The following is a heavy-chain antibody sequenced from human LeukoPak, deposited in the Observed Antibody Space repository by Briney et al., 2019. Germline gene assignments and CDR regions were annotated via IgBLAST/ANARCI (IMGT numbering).Heavy chain of an antibody. CDR1: GGSMSRYY. CDR2: VYDNGIT. J-gene: IGHJ4*02. V-gene: IGHV4-59*08. Sequence: PSETLSLTCTVSGGSMSRYYWSWIRQPPGKGLEWIGYVYDNGITSYNPSLKSRVTISADTSKNQFSLNLISVTAADTAVYFCARHPGVQLRIDNWGQGTLVTVSS. CDR3: ARHPGVQLRIDN. D-gene: IGHD1-1*01.